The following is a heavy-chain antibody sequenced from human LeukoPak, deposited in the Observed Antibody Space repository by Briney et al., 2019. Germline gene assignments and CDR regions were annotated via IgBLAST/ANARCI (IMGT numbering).Heavy chain of an antibody. V-gene: IGHV4-61*01. Sequence: PSETLSLTCTVSGDSVSSGSHYWSWLRQPPGKGLECIGYISNSGSNNYNPSLKSRVTISVDTSQNQHSLNLNSVTAADSAVYYCARSYYDFWSGSYYYYMDVWGKGTTVTVSS. D-gene: IGHD3-3*01. CDR3: ARSYYDFWSGSYYYYMDV. CDR1: GDSVSSGSHY. CDR2: ISNSGSN. J-gene: IGHJ6*03.